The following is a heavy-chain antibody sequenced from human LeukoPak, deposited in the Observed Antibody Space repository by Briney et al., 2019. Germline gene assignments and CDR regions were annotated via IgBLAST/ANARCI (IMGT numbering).Heavy chain of an antibody. CDR2: VNPDGNEK. CDR1: GFTFSSYA. CDR3: ARGQYQLL. J-gene: IGHJ4*02. V-gene: IGHV3-7*04. D-gene: IGHD2-2*01. Sequence: PGGSLRLSCVASGFTFSSYAMSWVRQAPGKGLEWVAKVNPDGNEKYYVDSVRGRFTISKDNPKNSVYLQMDSLKAEDTAVYYCARGQYQLLWGKGALIIVSS.